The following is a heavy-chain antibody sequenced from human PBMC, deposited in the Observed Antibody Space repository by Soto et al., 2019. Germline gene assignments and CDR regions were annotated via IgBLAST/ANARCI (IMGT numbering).Heavy chain of an antibody. CDR2: IFSLGTT. V-gene: IGHV4-30-4*01. D-gene: IGHD1-1*01. Sequence: SETLSLTCTVSGDSVCSGEYYWTWIRQPPGKGLEWIGYIFSLGTTYYNPSLRSRVIMSADTSKNQFSLQLRSVTAADTAVYYCARAGENETVAVGWFDSWGQGSLVTVSS. CDR1: GDSVCSGEYY. J-gene: IGHJ5*01. CDR3: ARAGENETVAVGWFDS.